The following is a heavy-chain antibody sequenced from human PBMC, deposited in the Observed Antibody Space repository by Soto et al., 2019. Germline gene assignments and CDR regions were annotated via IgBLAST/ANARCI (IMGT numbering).Heavy chain of an antibody. CDR1: GGTFSSYA. V-gene: IGHV1-69*01. CDR2: IIPIFGTA. CDR3: ARSPDFWSGYDYYYGMDV. Sequence: QVQLVQSGAEVKKPGSSVKVSCKASGGTFSSYAISWVRQAPGQGLEWMGGIIPIFGTANYAQKFQGRVTITADESTSTAYMELSSLRSEDTAVYYCARSPDFWSGYDYYYGMDVWGQGTTVTVSS. D-gene: IGHD3-3*01. J-gene: IGHJ6*02.